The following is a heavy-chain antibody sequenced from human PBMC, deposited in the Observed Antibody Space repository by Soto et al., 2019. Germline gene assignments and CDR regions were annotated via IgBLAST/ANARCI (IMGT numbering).Heavy chain of an antibody. Sequence: QVQLVQSGAEVKKPGSSVKVSCKTSGVSFNNNGIGWVRQAPGHGLEWMGGVSPPFRTSNYARKFQGRISITADASTGTVNMELSSLTSEDTAQYYCARVLYYGLASYSPYGMDVWGQGTTVTVSS. J-gene: IGHJ6*02. CDR2: VSPPFRTS. CDR1: GVSFNNNG. V-gene: IGHV1-69*01. CDR3: ARVLYYGLASYSPYGMDV. D-gene: IGHD3-10*01.